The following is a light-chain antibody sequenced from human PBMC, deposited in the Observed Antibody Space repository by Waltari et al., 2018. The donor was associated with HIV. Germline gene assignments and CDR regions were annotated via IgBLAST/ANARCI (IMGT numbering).Light chain of an antibody. J-gene: IGLJ2*01. V-gene: IGLV3-21*02. CDR3: QVWDSSTDLRV. Sequence: SYVLTQPPSVSVAPGQTARITCGGKNIGSKGVQWYQQKPSQAPVLAVYDDSDRPSWIPERFSGSSAWNTATLTISRVEAGDEADFYCQVWDSSTDLRVFGGGTKLTVL. CDR2: DDS. CDR1: NIGSKG.